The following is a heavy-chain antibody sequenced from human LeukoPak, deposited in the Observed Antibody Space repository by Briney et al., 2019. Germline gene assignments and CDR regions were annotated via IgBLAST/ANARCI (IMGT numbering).Heavy chain of an antibody. J-gene: IGHJ5*02. Sequence: GASVKVSCKASGYTFTSYGISWVRQAPGQGLEWMGWINPNSGGTNYAQKFQGRVTMTRDTSISTAYMELSRLRSDDTAVYYCARLSSGRYGNSPWGQGTLVTVSS. CDR3: ARLSSGRYGNSP. CDR1: GYTFTSYG. D-gene: IGHD6-19*01. V-gene: IGHV1-2*02. CDR2: INPNSGGT.